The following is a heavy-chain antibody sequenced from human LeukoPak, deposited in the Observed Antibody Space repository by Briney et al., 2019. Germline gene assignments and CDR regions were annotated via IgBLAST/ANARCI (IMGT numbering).Heavy chain of an antibody. Sequence: HSGGSLRLSCAASGFTFSSYAMSWVRQAPGKGLEWVSTISGSGRGTYNADSVKGRFTISRDNSKNTLYLQMNSLRAEDTAVYYCASYDFWSGYYAFGYWGQGTLVTVSS. CDR2: ISGSGRGT. V-gene: IGHV3-23*01. J-gene: IGHJ4*02. D-gene: IGHD3-3*01. CDR1: GFTFSSYA. CDR3: ASYDFWSGYYAFGY.